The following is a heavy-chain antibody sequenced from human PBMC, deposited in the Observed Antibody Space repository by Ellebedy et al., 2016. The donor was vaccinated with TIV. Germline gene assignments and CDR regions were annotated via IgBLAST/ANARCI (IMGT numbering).Heavy chain of an antibody. Sequence: GGSLRLSXVASGFTFRSHGIYWVRQAPGKGLEWVAVISSDGSNKYYADSVKGRFTISRDNSKNTLYLQMNSLRTDVMAVYYCVRGGSSGSSDYWGQGTLVTVSS. D-gene: IGHD3-10*01. J-gene: IGHJ4*02. CDR2: ISSDGSNK. CDR1: GFTFRSHG. V-gene: IGHV3-30*03. CDR3: VRGGSSGSSDY.